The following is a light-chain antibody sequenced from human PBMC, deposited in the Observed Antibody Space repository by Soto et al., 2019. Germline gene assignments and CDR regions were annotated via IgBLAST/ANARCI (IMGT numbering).Light chain of an antibody. CDR1: SSNIGSNT. CDR2: SNN. J-gene: IGLJ1*01. V-gene: IGLV1-44*01. CDR3: AAWDDSLNGPYV. Sequence: QSVLTQPPSASGTPGQRVTISCSGSSSNIGSNTVNWYQQLPGTAPKLLSYSNNKRPSGVPDRFSGSKAGTSASLAISGLQSEDEAYYYCAAWDDSLNGPYVFGSGTKVTVL.